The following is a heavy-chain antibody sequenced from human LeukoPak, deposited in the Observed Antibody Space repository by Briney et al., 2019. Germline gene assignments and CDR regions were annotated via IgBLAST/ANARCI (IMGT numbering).Heavy chain of an antibody. V-gene: IGHV1-18*01. CDR3: AKAGGWAYVYYERRFDP. Sequence: ASVKVSCKASGYTFSNYDISWVRQAPGQGLEWMGWISVYRGKTNYAQKFKGRVTMTRDTSISTAYMELKRLSSDDTALYYGAKAGGWAYVYYERRFDPWGQRTLVTVSS. CDR2: ISVYRGKT. D-gene: IGHD4-17*01. J-gene: IGHJ5*02. CDR1: GYTFSNYD.